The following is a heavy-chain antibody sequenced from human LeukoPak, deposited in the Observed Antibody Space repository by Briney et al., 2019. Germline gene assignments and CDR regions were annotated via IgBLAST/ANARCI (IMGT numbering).Heavy chain of an antibody. CDR3: ATTRVIGYCSGGSCYRSAFDI. V-gene: IGHV4-34*01. CDR2: INHSGST. D-gene: IGHD2-15*01. Sequence: SETLSLTCAVYGGSFSGYYWSWIRQPPGKGLEWIGEINHSGSTNYNPSLKSRVTISVDTSKNLFSLKLSSVTAADTAVYYCATTRVIGYCSGGSCYRSAFDIWGQGTMVTVSS. CDR1: GGSFSGYY. J-gene: IGHJ3*02.